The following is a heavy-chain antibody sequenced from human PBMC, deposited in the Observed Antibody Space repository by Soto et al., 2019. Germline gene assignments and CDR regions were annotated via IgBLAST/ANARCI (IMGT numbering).Heavy chain of an antibody. CDR3: ARIPRGITGIGY. CDR1: GYTFTSYY. Sequence: ASVKVSCKASGYTFTSYYMHWVRQAPGQGLEWMGIINPSGGSTSYAQKFQGRVTMTRDTSTSTVYMELSSLRSEDAAVYYCARIPRGITGIGYWGQGTLVTVSS. D-gene: IGHD1-20*01. V-gene: IGHV1-46*01. J-gene: IGHJ4*02. CDR2: INPSGGST.